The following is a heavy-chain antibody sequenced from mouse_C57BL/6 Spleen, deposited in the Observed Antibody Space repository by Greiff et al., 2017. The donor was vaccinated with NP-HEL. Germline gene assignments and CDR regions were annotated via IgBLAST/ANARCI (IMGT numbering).Heavy chain of an antibody. V-gene: IGHV5-12*01. CDR2: ISNGGGST. J-gene: IGHJ3*01. Sequence: EVQGVESGGGLVQPGGSLKLSCAASGFTFSDYYMYWVRQTPEKRLEWVAYISNGGGSTYYPDTVKGRFTISRDNAKNTLYLQMSRLKSEDTAMYYCARGGNGSVPFAYWGQGTLVTVSA. CDR1: GFTFSDYY. D-gene: IGHD1-1*01. CDR3: ARGGNGSVPFAY.